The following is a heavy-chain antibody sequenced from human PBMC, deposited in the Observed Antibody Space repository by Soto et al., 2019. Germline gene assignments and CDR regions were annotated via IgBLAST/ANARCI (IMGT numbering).Heavy chain of an antibody. CDR2: ISGSGSTI. CDR1: GFTFSDYY. CDR3: ARVGSIAAAGTPDY. D-gene: IGHD6-13*01. J-gene: IGHJ4*02. Sequence: GGSLRLSCAASGFTFSDYYMSWFRQAPGKGLEWVSYISGSGSTIHDADSVKGRFTISRDNAKNSLYLQMNSLRAEDTAVYYCARVGSIAAAGTPDYWGQGTLVTVS. V-gene: IGHV3-11*01.